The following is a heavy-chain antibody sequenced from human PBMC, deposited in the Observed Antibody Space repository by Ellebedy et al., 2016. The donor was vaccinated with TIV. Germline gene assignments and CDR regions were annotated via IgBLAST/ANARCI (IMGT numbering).Heavy chain of an antibody. V-gene: IGHV3-23*01. J-gene: IGHJ4*02. Sequence: GESLKISCAASGFTFSTYAMSWVRQAPGKGLEWVSVISGSGGSTYYADSVKGRFTISRDNSKNTLYLQMSSLRAEDTALYWCAKQSLAGPSSCFDYWGQGTLVTVSS. CDR2: ISGSGGST. D-gene: IGHD6-19*01. CDR1: GFTFSTYA. CDR3: AKQSLAGPSSCFDY.